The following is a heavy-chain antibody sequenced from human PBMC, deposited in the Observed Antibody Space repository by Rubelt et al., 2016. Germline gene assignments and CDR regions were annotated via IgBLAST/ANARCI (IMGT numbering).Heavy chain of an antibody. V-gene: IGHV4-39*01. J-gene: IGHJ4*02. D-gene: IGHD3-22*01. CDR1: GGSISSSSYY. CDR2: IYYSGST. CDR3: ARHYYDSSGYYDFDY. Sequence: QVQLQESGPGLVKPSETLSLTCTVSGGSISSSSYYWGWIRQPPGKGLEWIGSIYYSGSTYYNPSLKSRVTISVDTSKNQVSLKLSSVTAADTAVYYCARHYYDSSGYYDFDYWGQGTLVTVSS.